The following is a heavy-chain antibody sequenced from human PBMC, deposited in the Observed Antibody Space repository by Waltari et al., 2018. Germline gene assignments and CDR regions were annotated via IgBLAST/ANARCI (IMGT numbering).Heavy chain of an antibody. D-gene: IGHD6-19*01. CDR2: ISPYNGNT. CDR1: HYTFINYG. J-gene: IGHJ6*02. V-gene: IGHV1-18*04. Sequence: QVHLVQSGGEVKKPGASVKVSCKASHYTFINYGISWVRQAPGQGLEWMGWISPYNGNTNQAQNFQGRLTMTTDTATNTAYMELRTLISDDTAVYYCARESSGWFGMDVWGQGTTVTVSS. CDR3: ARESSGWFGMDV.